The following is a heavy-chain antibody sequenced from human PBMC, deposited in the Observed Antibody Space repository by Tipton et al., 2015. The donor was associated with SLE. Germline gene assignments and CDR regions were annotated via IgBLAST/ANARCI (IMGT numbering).Heavy chain of an antibody. J-gene: IGHJ4*02. CDR3: ARGHIVVVTAGGYYFDY. Sequence: GSLRLSCAASGFTFSNYWMSWVRQAPGKGLEWVANIKQDGSEKYYVDSVKGRFTISRDNAKNSLYLQMNSLRAEDTAVYYCARGHIVVVTAGGYYFDYWGQGTLVSVSS. CDR2: IKQDGSEK. CDR1: GFTFSNYW. V-gene: IGHV3-7*01. D-gene: IGHD2-21*02.